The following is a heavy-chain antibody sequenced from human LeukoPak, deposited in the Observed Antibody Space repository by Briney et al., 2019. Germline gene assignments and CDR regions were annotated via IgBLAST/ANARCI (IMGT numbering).Heavy chain of an antibody. CDR2: IIPIFGTA. CDR3: ARDRLKRYYYDSSGYSIYYYYYMDV. CDR1: GGTFSSYA. Sequence: EASVKVSCRASGGTFSSYAISWVRQAPGQGLEWMGGIIPIFGTANYAQKFQGRVTITMDESTSTAYMELSSLRSEDTAVYYCARDRLKRYYYDSSGYSIYYYYYMDVWGKGTTVTVSS. V-gene: IGHV1-69*05. D-gene: IGHD3-22*01. J-gene: IGHJ6*03.